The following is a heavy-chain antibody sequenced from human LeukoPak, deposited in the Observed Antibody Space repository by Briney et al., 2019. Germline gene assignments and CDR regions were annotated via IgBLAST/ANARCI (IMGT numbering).Heavy chain of an antibody. J-gene: IGHJ3*02. V-gene: IGHV1-8*01. Sequence: ASVKVSCKASGYTFTSYDINWVRQATGQGLEWMGWMNPNSGNTGYAQKFQGRVTITRNTSMSTAYMELSSLRSEDTAVYYCARFSQYDSNAFDIWGQGTMVTVSS. CDR2: MNPNSGNT. CDR1: GYTFTSYD. D-gene: IGHD3-22*01. CDR3: ARFSQYDSNAFDI.